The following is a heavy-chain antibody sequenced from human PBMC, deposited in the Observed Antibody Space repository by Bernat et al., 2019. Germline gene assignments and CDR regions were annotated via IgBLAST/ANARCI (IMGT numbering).Heavy chain of an antibody. V-gene: IGHV1-2*04. Sequence: QVQLVQSGAEVKKPGASVKVSCKASGYTFTGYYMHWVRQAPGQGLEWMGWINPNSGGTNYAQKFQGWVTMTRDTSISTAYMELSRLRADDTAVYYCARDPAGYSSGWVFDYWGQGTLVTVSS. CDR3: ARDPAGYSSGWVFDY. CDR1: GYTFTGYY. CDR2: INPNSGGT. J-gene: IGHJ4*02. D-gene: IGHD6-19*01.